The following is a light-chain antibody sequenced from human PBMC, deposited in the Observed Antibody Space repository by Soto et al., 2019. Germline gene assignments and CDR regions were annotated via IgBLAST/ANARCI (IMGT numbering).Light chain of an antibody. J-gene: IGKJ4*01. CDR1: QSISSW. CDR2: KAS. CDR3: QPYNSYSLT. Sequence: DIQMTQYPSTLSASVGDRVTITCRASQSISSWLAWYQQKPGKAPKLLIYKASSLESGVPSRFSGSGSGTEFTLTISSLHPDDFATYYCQPYNSYSLTFGGGTKVDIK. V-gene: IGKV1-5*03.